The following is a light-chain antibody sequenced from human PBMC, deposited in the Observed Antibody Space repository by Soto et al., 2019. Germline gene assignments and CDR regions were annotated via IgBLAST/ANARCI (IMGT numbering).Light chain of an antibody. CDR2: EGS. CDR3: SSYAGSNTLV. J-gene: IGLJ1*01. V-gene: IGLV2-14*02. CDR1: SXNIGSYNL. Sequence: QSALTQPASVSGSLGQSTTISCIGSSXNIGSYNLVSWYQQKPGKAPKIIIFEGSKRPSGVSNRFSGSRSGNTASLTVSGLQAEDEADYYCSSYAGSNTLVFGTGTKVTVL.